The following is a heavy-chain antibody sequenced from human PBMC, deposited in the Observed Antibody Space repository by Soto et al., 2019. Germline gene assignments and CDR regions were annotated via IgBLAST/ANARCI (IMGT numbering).Heavy chain of an antibody. CDR1: GVSFSGYY. Sequence: SETLSLTCAVYGVSFSGYYWSWIRQPPGKGLEWIGEINHSGSTNYNPSLKSRVTVSLDTSNNQFSLTLTSVTAADTAVYYCAPRVVTATAELDFWAQGTLVTVSS. V-gene: IGHV4-34*01. CDR2: INHSGST. D-gene: IGHD2-21*02. J-gene: IGHJ4*02. CDR3: APRVVTATAELDF.